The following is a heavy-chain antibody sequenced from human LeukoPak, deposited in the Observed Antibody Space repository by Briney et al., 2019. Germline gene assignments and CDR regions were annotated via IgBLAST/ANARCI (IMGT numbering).Heavy chain of an antibody. CDR2: INPNSGGT. Sequence: ASVKVSCKASGYTFTGYYMHWVRQAPGQGLEWMGWINPNSGGTNYAQKFQGRVTMTRDTSISTAYMELSRLRSDDTAVYYCAVGGYCSGGSCFSGWFDPWGQGTLVTVSS. CDR1: GYTFTGYY. J-gene: IGHJ5*02. V-gene: IGHV1-2*02. CDR3: AVGGYCSGGSCFSGWFDP. D-gene: IGHD2-15*01.